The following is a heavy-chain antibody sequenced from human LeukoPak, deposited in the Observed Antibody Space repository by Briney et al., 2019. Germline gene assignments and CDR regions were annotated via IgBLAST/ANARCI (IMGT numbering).Heavy chain of an antibody. J-gene: IGHJ5*02. V-gene: IGHV3-48*04. CDR2: ISSSSSTI. CDR1: GFTFSSYS. D-gene: IGHD2-15*01. Sequence: PGGSLRLSYAASGFTFSSYSMNWVRQAPGKGLEWVSYISSSSSTIYYADSVKGRFTISRDNAKNSLYLQMNSLRAEDTAVYYCARDRYCSGGSCYPNWFDPWGQGTLVTVSS. CDR3: ARDRYCSGGSCYPNWFDP.